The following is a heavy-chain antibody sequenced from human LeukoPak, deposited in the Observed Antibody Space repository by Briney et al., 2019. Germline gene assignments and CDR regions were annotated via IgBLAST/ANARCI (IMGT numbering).Heavy chain of an antibody. J-gene: IGHJ6*02. CDR3: ARALSRSPYYFFYGMDV. CDR1: GFTFSDRY. Sequence: GGSLRLSCAASGFTFSDRYMSWVRQAPGKGLEWVSHISDTSSYTDYADAVKGRFTISRDNAENSLYLQMSRLRAEDTAVYYCARALSRSPYYFFYGMDVWGQGTTVTVSS. V-gene: IGHV3-11*06. CDR2: ISDTSSYT.